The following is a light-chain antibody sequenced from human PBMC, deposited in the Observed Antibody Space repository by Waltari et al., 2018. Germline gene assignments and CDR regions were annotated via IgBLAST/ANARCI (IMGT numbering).Light chain of an antibody. CDR1: SGHSSNV. V-gene: IGLV4-69*01. Sequence: QLVLTQSPSASASLGASAKLTCTLSSGHSSNVIAWLQQQPEKGPRFLMKVNSDGSHRKGDEIPDRFSGSSSGAERYLSISSLQSEDEADYFCQTGGHGTWVFGGGTKLTVL. CDR2: VNSDGSH. CDR3: QTGGHGTWV. J-gene: IGLJ3*02.